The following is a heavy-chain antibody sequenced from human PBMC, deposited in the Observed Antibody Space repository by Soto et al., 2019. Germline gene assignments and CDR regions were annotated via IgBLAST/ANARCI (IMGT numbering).Heavy chain of an antibody. J-gene: IGHJ6*02. CDR3: AKDLDIVVAPAAMGYYYYGMDV. CDR2: ISGSGGST. CDR1: GFTFSSYA. D-gene: IGHD2-2*03. V-gene: IGHV3-23*01. Sequence: GGSLRLSCAASGFTFSSYAMSWVRQAPGKGLEWVSAISGSGGSTYYADSVKGRFTISRDNSKNTLYLQMNSLRAEDTAVYYCAKDLDIVVAPAAMGYYYYGMDVWGQGTTVTVSS.